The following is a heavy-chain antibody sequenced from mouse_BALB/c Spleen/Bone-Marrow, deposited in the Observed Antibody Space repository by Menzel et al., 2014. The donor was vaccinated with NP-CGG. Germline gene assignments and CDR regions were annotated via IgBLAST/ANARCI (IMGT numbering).Heavy chain of an antibody. CDR3: TVSLTLYYFDY. V-gene: IGHV1-5*01. CDR1: GYSFTSYW. CDR2: IYPGNSNT. J-gene: IGHJ2*01. D-gene: IGHD5-1*01. Sequence: EVKLMESGTVLARPGASVKMSCKASGYSFTSYWMHWVKPRPGQGLEWIGAIYPGNSNTNYNQKFKGKAKLTAVTSASTAYMEFSSLTNEDSAVYYCTVSLTLYYFDYWGQGTTLTVSS.